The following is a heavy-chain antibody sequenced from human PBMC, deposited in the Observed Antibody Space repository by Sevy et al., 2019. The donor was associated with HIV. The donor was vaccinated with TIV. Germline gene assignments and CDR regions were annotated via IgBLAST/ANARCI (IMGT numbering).Heavy chain of an antibody. CDR2: IGAYNGNT. Sequence: ASVKVSCKASGYTFSRYGISWVRQAPGQGLEWMGWIGAYNGNTKYAQNLQDRVTMTTDTSTSTAYMELRSLRSDDTAVYFCARLSTVRGEFNRFDPWGQGTRVTVSS. CDR1: GYTFSRYG. CDR3: ARLSTVRGEFNRFDP. D-gene: IGHD3-10*01. J-gene: IGHJ5*02. V-gene: IGHV1-18*01.